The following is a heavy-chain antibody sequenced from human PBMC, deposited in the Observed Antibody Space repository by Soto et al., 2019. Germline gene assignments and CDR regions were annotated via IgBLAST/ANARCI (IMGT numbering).Heavy chain of an antibody. V-gene: IGHV4-34*01. D-gene: IGHD3-10*01. CDR1: GGSFSGYY. J-gene: IGHJ5*02. Sequence: QVQLQQWGAGLLKPSETLSLTCAVYGGSFSGYYWSWIRQPPGKGLEWIGEINHSGSTNYNPSLKSRVTISVETSKNQFSLKLRSVTAADTAVYYCARWLWAGWSRFGEFPNWFDPWGQGTLVTVSS. CDR3: ARWLWAGWSRFGEFPNWFDP. CDR2: INHSGST.